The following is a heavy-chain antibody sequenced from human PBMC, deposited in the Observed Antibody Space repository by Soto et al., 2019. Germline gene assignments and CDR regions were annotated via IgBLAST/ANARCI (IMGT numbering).Heavy chain of an antibody. CDR2: INHSGST. CDR1: GGSFSGYY. D-gene: IGHD3-10*01. V-gene: IGHV4-34*01. CDR3: ARAGAGIDY. Sequence: SETLSLTCAVYGGSFSGYYWSWIRQPPGKGLEWIGEINHSGSTNYNPSLKSRVTISVDTSKNQFSLKLSSVTAADTAVYYCARAGAGIDYWGQGTLVTVSS. J-gene: IGHJ4*02.